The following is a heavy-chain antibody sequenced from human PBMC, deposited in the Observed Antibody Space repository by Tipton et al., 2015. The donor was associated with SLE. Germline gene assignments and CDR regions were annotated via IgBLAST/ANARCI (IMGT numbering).Heavy chain of an antibody. CDR3: ARVQGNYYYYMDV. V-gene: IGHV4-31*03. Sequence: TLSLTCTVSGGSFSSVVYFWSWIRQLPGKGLEWIGNIENSGTTYYNPSLKSRLTMSVDTSKKHFSLNLSSVTAADTAVYYCARVQGNYYYYMDVWGEGTTVTVS. D-gene: IGHD3-10*01. CDR2: IENSGTT. CDR1: GGSFSSVVYF. J-gene: IGHJ6*03.